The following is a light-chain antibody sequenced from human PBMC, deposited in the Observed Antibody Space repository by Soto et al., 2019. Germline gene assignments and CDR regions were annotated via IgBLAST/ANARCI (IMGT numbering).Light chain of an antibody. Sequence: QSALTQPRSVSGSPGQSVTISCTGTSSDVGGYNYVSWYQQHPGKAPKLMIYDVSNRPSGVPDRFSGSKSGNTASLTISGLQAEDEADYYCCSYAGSDPVVFGGGTKLTVL. V-gene: IGLV2-11*01. CDR2: DVS. CDR1: SSDVGGYNY. CDR3: CSYAGSDPVV. J-gene: IGLJ2*01.